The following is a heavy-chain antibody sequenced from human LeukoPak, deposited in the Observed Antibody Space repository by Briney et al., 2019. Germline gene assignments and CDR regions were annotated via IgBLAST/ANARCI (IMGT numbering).Heavy chain of an antibody. CDR1: GYTFTSYY. CDR2: INPSGGST. J-gene: IGHJ4*02. CDR3: ARGLSARRYCSSTSCYGDDY. V-gene: IGHV1-46*01. Sequence: VASVKVSCKAPGYTFTSYYMHWVRQAPGQGLEWMGIINPSGGSTSYAQKFQGRVTMTRDTSTSTVYMELSSLRSEDTAVYYCARGLSARRYCSSTSCYGDDYWGQGTLVTVSS. D-gene: IGHD2-2*01.